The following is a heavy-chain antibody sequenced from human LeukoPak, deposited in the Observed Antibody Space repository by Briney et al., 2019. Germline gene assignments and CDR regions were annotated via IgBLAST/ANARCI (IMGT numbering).Heavy chain of an antibody. D-gene: IGHD3-22*01. J-gene: IGHJ6*02. CDR3: ARGYDYDSSAYPGGYYGMDV. V-gene: IGHV3-74*01. Sequence: GGSLRLSCAASGFTFSSNWMHWVRQAPGKGLVWVARINSDGSSTRYADSVKGQFTISRDNAKNTLYLQMNSLRGEDTAVYYCARGYDYDSSAYPGGYYGMDVWGQGTTVTVSS. CDR2: INSDGSST. CDR1: GFTFSSNW.